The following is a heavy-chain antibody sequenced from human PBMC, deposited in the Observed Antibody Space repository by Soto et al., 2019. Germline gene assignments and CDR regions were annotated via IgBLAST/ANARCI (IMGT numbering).Heavy chain of an antibody. J-gene: IGHJ2*01. D-gene: IGHD3-16*01. CDR3: VRRRRGGGNLLSPPSGYFDL. V-gene: IGHV2-5*02. CDR2: IYWDDDK. Sequence: QITLKESGPTLVKPTQTLTLTCIFSGLSLSTSGVGVGWIRQPPGNALEWLALIYWDDDKRYSPSLKNRLTITNDTSSNQVVLTMTNMEPVDTATYYCVRRRRGGGNLLSPPSGYFDLGGRGILVTVSS. CDR1: GLSLSTSGVG.